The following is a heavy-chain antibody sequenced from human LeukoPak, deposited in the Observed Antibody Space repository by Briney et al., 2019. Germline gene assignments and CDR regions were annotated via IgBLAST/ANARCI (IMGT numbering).Heavy chain of an antibody. D-gene: IGHD6-6*01. CDR1: GYTFTGYY. V-gene: IGHV1-3*01. Sequence: ASVKVSCKASGYTFTGYYMHWVRQAPGQGLEWMGWINAGNGNTKYSQKFQGRVTITRDTSASTAYMELSSLRSEDTAVYYCARARIAATSHWFDPWGQGTLVTVPS. CDR2: INAGNGNT. CDR3: ARARIAATSHWFDP. J-gene: IGHJ5*02.